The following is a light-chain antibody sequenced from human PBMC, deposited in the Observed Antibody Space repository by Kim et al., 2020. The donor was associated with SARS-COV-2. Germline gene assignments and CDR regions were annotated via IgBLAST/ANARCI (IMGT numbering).Light chain of an antibody. Sequence: VSPGERATLSCRASPSVCSNLPWYLQKRGQAPRLLIYGASTRATGIPDRFSGSGSGTEFTLTLSSLQSEDFAVYYCQQYSNWPITFGQGTRLEIK. V-gene: IGKV3-15*01. CDR3: QQYSNWPIT. CDR2: GAS. J-gene: IGKJ5*01. CDR1: PSVCSN.